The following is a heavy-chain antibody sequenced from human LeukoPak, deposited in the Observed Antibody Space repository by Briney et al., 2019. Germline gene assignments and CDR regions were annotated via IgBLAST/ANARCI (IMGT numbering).Heavy chain of an antibody. V-gene: IGHV3-74*01. CDR3: VREYCGGDCYTDF. CDR2: LNSDGSIT. Sequence: GGSLRLSCAASGFTFSTYGMSWVRQAPGKGLVWVSRLNSDGSITTYADSVKGRFTISRDNAKNTLYLQMNSLRAEDTALYYCVREYCGGDCYTDFWGQGTLVTVSS. J-gene: IGHJ4*02. CDR1: GFTFSTYG. D-gene: IGHD2-21*02.